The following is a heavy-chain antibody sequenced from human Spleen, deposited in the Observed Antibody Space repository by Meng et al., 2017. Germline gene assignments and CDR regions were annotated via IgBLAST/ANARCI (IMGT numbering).Heavy chain of an antibody. CDR3: ASSSIAARATKYYYYGMDV. CDR1: GYTFTSYA. V-gene: IGHV1-3*01. D-gene: IGHD6-6*01. J-gene: IGHJ6*02. CDR2: INAGNGNT. Sequence: ASVKVSCKASGYTFTSYAMHWVRQAPGQRLEWMGWINAGNGNTKYSQKFQGRVTITRDTSASTAYMELSSLRSEDTAVYYCASSSIAARATKYYYYGMDVWGQGAMVTVSS.